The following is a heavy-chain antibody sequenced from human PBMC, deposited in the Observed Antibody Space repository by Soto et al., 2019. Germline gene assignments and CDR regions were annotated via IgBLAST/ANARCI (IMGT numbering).Heavy chain of an antibody. J-gene: IGHJ4*02. CDR2: IYYSGST. CDR1: GGSVSSGSYY. V-gene: IGHV4-61*01. D-gene: IGHD3-22*01. CDR3: ARLKPTYYYDSSGYYFDY. Sequence: PSETLSLTCTVSGGSVSSGSYYWSWIRQPPGKGLEWIGYIYYSGSTNYNPSLKSRVTISVDTSKNQFSLKLSSVTAADTAVYYCARLKPTYYYDSSGYYFDYWGQGTLVTVSS.